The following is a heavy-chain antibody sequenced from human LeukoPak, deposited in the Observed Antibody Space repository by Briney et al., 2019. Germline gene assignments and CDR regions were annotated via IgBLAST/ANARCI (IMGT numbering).Heavy chain of an antibody. J-gene: IGHJ4*02. CDR3: ARGIASSSKY. Sequence: SETLSLTCAVYGGSFSGYYWSWIRQPPGKGLEWIGEINHSGSTNYNPSLKSRVTISVDTSKNQFSLRLSSVTAADTAVYYCARGIASSSKYWGQGTLVTVSS. D-gene: IGHD6-6*01. V-gene: IGHV4-34*01. CDR1: GGSFSGYY. CDR2: INHSGST.